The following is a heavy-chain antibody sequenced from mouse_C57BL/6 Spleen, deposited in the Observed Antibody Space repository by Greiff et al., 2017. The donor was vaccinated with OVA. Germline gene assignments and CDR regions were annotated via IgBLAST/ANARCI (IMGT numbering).Heavy chain of an antibody. Sequence: EVKVEESGPGLVKPSQSLSLTCSVTGYSITSGYYWNWIRQFPGNKLEWMGYISYDGSNNYNPSLKNRISITRDTSKNQFFLKLNSVTTEDTATYYCARGGDYDVGVFAYWGQGTLVTVSA. CDR1: GYSITSGYY. J-gene: IGHJ3*01. D-gene: IGHD2-4*01. CDR2: ISYDGSN. V-gene: IGHV3-6*01. CDR3: ARGGDYDVGVFAY.